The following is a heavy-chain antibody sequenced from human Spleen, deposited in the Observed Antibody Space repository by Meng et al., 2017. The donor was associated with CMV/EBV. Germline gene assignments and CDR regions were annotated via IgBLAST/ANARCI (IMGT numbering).Heavy chain of an antibody. CDR3: ARFHPGAIPPATDVNF. Sequence: GGSLRLSCAASGFTFSSYGMHWVRQAPGKGLEWVAVIWYDGSNKYYADSVKGRFTISRDNSKNTLYLQMNGLRAEDTAAYYCARFHPGAIPPATDVNFWGQGTLVTVSS. CDR1: GFTFSSYG. CDR2: IWYDGSNK. V-gene: IGHV3-33*01. J-gene: IGHJ4*02. D-gene: IGHD2-2*01.